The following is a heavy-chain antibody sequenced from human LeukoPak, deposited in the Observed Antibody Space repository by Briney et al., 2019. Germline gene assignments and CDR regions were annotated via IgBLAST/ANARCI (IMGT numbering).Heavy chain of an antibody. CDR3: AREAQQLVDLYYYYYYMDV. CDR1: GFTFSSYA. J-gene: IGHJ6*03. V-gene: IGHV3-48*02. CDR2: ISSSSSTI. D-gene: IGHD6-13*01. Sequence: PGGSLRLSCAASGFTFSSYAMSWVRQAPGKGLEWVSYISSSSSTIYYADSVKGRFTISRDNAKNSLYLQMNSLRDEDTAVYYCAREAQQLVDLYYYYYYMDVWGKGTTVTVSS.